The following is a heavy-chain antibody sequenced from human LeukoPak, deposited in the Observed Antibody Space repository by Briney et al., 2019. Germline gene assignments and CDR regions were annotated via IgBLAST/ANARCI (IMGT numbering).Heavy chain of an antibody. V-gene: IGHV3-30-3*01. D-gene: IGHD2-2*02. CDR1: GFTFSSYA. J-gene: IGHJ4*02. Sequence: GGSLRLSCAASGFTFSSYAMHWVRQAPGKGLEWVAVISYDGSNKYYADSVKGRFTISRDNSKNTLYLQMNSLRAEDTAVYYCARAPCGGSTSCYTDNWGQGTLVTVSS. CDR2: ISYDGSNK. CDR3: ARAPCGGSTSCYTDN.